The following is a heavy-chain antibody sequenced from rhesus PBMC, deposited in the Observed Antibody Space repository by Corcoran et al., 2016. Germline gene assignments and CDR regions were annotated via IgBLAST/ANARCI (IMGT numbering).Heavy chain of an antibody. Sequence: QVQLQESGPGLVKPSETLPLTCDVYGASINYNYWSWIRQPPGRGLEWIGYIFGGSGGTTYNPSLVSRVTISKDTSKNQFSLKLNSVTAADTAVYYCALGMPFEFWGQGALVIVSS. CDR3: ALGMPFEF. V-gene: IGHV4-106*01. CDR1: GASINYNY. D-gene: IGHD2-2*01. J-gene: IGHJ1*01. CDR2: IFGGSGGT.